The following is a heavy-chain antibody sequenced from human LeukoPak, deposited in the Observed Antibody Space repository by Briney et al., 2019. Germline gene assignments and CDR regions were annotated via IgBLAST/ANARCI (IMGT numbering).Heavy chain of an antibody. CDR3: ARGHVNWFDP. CDR1: GFTVTTKY. CDR2: IYSGGST. Sequence: GGSLRLSCAASGFTVTTKYMSWVRQAPGKGLEWVSAIYSGGSTYYADTVKGRFTISRDNSKNTLYLQMNSLRAEDTAVYYCARGHVNWFDPWGQGTLVTVSS. V-gene: IGHV3-66*02. J-gene: IGHJ5*02.